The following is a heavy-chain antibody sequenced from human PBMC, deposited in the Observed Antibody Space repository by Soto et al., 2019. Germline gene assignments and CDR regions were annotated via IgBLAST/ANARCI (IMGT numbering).Heavy chain of an antibody. CDR3: ARVGIAGYYYGMDV. CDR1: GYTFTRYY. Sequence: QVQLVQSGAEVKKPGASVKVSCKASGYTFTRYYMHWVRQAPGQGLEWMGIINPSGGDTNYAQKFQGRVTMTRDTSTSTVYMEVSSLGSEDTAVYYCARVGIAGYYYGMDVWGQGTTVTVSS. J-gene: IGHJ6*02. V-gene: IGHV1-46*01. CDR2: INPSGGDT. D-gene: IGHD1-26*01.